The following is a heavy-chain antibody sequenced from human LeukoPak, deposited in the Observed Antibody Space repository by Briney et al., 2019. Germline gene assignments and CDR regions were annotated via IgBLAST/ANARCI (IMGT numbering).Heavy chain of an antibody. Sequence: SGTLSLTCAVSGGSISSSNWWSLVRQPPGKGLEWIGEIYHGGSTNYNPSLKSRVTMSVDMSKNQFSLELSSVTAADAAVYYCARGEEHGSGTVHFDYWGQGILVTVSS. CDR2: IYHGGST. D-gene: IGHD3-10*01. CDR1: GGSISSSNW. CDR3: ARGEEHGSGTVHFDY. J-gene: IGHJ4*02. V-gene: IGHV4-4*02.